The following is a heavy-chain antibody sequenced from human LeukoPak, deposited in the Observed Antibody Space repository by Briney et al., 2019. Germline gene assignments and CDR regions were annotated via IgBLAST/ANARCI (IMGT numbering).Heavy chain of an antibody. D-gene: IGHD6-13*01. CDR3: ARDSGWFRFDY. CDR1: GFTFSAFS. Sequence: GGSLRLSCAASGFTFSAFSMNWVRQAPGKGLEWVANIKEDGSQKYYVDSVKGRFTISRDNAKNSLFLQTNSLRADDTAVYYCARDSGWFRFDYWGQGTLVTVSS. CDR2: IKEDGSQK. J-gene: IGHJ4*02. V-gene: IGHV3-7*03.